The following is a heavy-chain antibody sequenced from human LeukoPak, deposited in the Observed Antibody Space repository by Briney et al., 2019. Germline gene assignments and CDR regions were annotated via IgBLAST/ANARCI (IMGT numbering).Heavy chain of an antibody. J-gene: IGHJ4*02. V-gene: IGHV3-48*03. D-gene: IGHD2-2*01. CDR1: GFTFSSYE. Sequence: PGGSLRLSCAASGFTFSSYEMNWARQAPGKGLEWVSYISSSGSTIYYADSVKGRFTISRDNAKNSLYLQMNSLRAEDTAVYYCAAQVPAAAYWGQGTLVTVSS. CDR2: ISSSGSTI. CDR3: AAQVPAAAY.